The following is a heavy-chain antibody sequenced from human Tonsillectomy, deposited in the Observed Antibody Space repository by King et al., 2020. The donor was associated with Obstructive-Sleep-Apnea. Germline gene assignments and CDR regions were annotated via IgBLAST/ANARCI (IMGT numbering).Heavy chain of an antibody. V-gene: IGHV3-30*18. J-gene: IGHJ2*01. CDR3: AKDRGEYCGGDGFLYFDL. CDR1: GFTFSSYG. CDR2: ISYDGSNK. Sequence: VQLVESGGGVVQPGRSLRLSCAASGFTFSSYGMHWVRQAPGKGLEWVAVISYDGSNKYYADSVKGRFTISRDNSKNTLYLQMNSLRAEDTAVYYCAKDRGEYCGGDGFLYFDLWGRGTLVTVSS. D-gene: IGHD2-21*02.